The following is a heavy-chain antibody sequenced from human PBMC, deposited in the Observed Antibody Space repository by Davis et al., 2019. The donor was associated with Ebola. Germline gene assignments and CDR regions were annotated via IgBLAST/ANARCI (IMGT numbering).Heavy chain of an antibody. J-gene: IGHJ4*02. D-gene: IGHD6-13*01. Sequence: KVSCKGSGYTFTSYWIAWVRQVPGKGLEWMGSIYPGDSETRYSPSFRGQVTISADKSISTAYLQWSSLKASDTAMYYCARRVRCASSWYFDYWGQGTLVTVSS. CDR1: GYTFTSYW. CDR2: IYPGDSET. V-gene: IGHV5-51*01. CDR3: ARRVRCASSWYFDY.